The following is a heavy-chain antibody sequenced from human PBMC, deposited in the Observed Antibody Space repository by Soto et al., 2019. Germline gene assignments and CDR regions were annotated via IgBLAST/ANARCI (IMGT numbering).Heavy chain of an antibody. CDR3: AREGRP. CDR2: ISYNGSNQ. Sequence: QVQLVDSGGGVVQPGRSLRLSCAASGFTFSSHAMHWVRQAPGKGLEWVAFISYNGSNQHYADSVKGRFTISRDNSENTLYLHMNSLRGEDTAMYFCAREGRPWGQGTLVTVSS. J-gene: IGHJ5*02. D-gene: IGHD2-15*01. V-gene: IGHV3-30-3*01. CDR1: GFTFSSHA.